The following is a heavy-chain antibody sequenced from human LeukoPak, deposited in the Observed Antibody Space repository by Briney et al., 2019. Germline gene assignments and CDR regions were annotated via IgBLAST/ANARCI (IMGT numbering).Heavy chain of an antibody. Sequence: PGGSLRLSCAASGFTFSSYFWMHWVRQGPGKGLVWVSRIKSDGSSSTYADSVKGRFTISRDNAKNSLYLQMNTLRAEDTAVYYCARDTSSGTHFDYWGQGTLVTVSS. J-gene: IGHJ4*02. V-gene: IGHV3-74*01. CDR3: ARDTSSGTHFDY. CDR2: IKSDGSSS. D-gene: IGHD6-25*01. CDR1: GFTFSSYFW.